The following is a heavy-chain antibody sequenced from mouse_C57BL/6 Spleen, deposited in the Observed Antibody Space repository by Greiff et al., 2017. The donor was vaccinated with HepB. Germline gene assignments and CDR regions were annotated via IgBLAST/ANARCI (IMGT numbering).Heavy chain of an antibody. CDR1: GFNIKDDY. Sequence: EVQLQQSGAELVRPGASVKLSCTASGFNIKDDYMHWVKQRPEQGLEWIGWIDPENGDTEYASKFQGKATITADTSSNTAYLQLSSLTSEDTAVYYCTTGTGRFAYWGQGTLVTVSA. J-gene: IGHJ3*01. CDR3: TTGTGRFAY. CDR2: IDPENGDT. V-gene: IGHV14-4*01. D-gene: IGHD4-1*01.